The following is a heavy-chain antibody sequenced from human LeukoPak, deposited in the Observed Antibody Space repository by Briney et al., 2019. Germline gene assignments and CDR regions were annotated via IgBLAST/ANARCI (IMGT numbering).Heavy chain of an antibody. CDR3: ARDHEWGYSYGNDAFDI. CDR2: IIPIFGTA. Sequence: GSSVKVSCKASGGTFSSYAISWVRQAPGQGLEWMGGIIPIFGTANYAQKFQGRVTITADESTSTAYMELSSLRSEDTAVYYCARDHEWGYSYGNDAFDIWGQGTMVTVSS. D-gene: IGHD5-18*01. CDR1: GGTFSSYA. V-gene: IGHV1-69*01. J-gene: IGHJ3*02.